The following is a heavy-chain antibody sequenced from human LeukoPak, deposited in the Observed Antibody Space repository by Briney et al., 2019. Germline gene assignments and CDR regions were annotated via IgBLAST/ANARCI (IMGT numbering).Heavy chain of an antibody. CDR2: IYPGDSDT. V-gene: IGHV5-51*01. J-gene: IGHJ5*02. Sequence: GESLKISCKGSGYSFTNYWIGWVRQMPGKGLEWMGIIYPGDSDTRYSPSFQGQVTISTDKSISTAYLQWSSLKASDTAMYYCARSGFSSGWSLGWFDPWGQGTLVTVSS. CDR3: ARSGFSSGWSLGWFDP. CDR1: GYSFTNYW. D-gene: IGHD6-19*01.